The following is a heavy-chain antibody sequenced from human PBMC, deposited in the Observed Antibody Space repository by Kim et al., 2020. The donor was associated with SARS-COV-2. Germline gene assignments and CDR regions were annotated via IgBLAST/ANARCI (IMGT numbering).Heavy chain of an antibody. CDR1: GGSISSGGYY. D-gene: IGHD3-10*01. Sequence: SETLSLTCTVSGGSISSGGYYWSWIRQHPGKGLEWIGYIYYSGSTYYNPSLKSRVTISVDTSKNQFSLKLSSVTAADTAVYYCARGLLWFTGQAHQNWFDPWGQGTLVTVSS. CDR2: IYYSGST. J-gene: IGHJ5*02. CDR3: ARGLLWFTGQAHQNWFDP. V-gene: IGHV4-31*03.